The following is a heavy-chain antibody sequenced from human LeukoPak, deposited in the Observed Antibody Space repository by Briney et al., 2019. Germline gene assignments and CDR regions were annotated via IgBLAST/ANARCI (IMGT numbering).Heavy chain of an antibody. D-gene: IGHD6-19*01. J-gene: IGHJ4*02. V-gene: IGHV3-30*18. CDR2: ISYDGSNK. Sequence: GSLRLSCAASGFTFSSYGMHWVRQAPGKGLEWVAVISYDGSNKYYADSVKGRFTISRDNSKNTLYLQMSSLRAEDTAVYYCAKDLSSGCPDYWGQGTLVTVSS. CDR1: GFTFSSYG. CDR3: AKDLSSGCPDY.